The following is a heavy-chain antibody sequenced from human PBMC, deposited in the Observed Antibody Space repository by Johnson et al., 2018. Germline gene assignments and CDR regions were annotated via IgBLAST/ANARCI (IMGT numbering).Heavy chain of an antibody. D-gene: IGHD1-26*01. CDR2: INHSGST. CDR3: ATGHRIVGPTIPI. V-gene: IGHV4-34*01. Sequence: QVQLQQWGAGLLKPSETLSLTCGVYGGSFSDYYWSWIRQPPGKGLEWIGEINHSGSTNYNPSLKSRVTISVDTSKNQFSLNLSSVAAADTAMYYCATGHRIVGPTIPIWGQGTMVTVPS. CDR1: GGSFSDYY. J-gene: IGHJ3*02.